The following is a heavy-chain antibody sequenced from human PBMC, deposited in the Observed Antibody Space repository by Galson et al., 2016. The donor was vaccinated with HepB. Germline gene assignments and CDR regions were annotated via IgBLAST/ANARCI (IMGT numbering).Heavy chain of an antibody. CDR1: GFTVSSNY. J-gene: IGHJ4*02. CDR2: IYNGGST. V-gene: IGHV3-53*01. D-gene: IGHD6-19*01. Sequence: SLRLSCAASGFTVSSNYMSWVRQAPGKGLEWVSIIYNGGSTYYADSVKGRFTISRDNSKNTLYLQMNTLRAEETAVYYCAREYSRGWYYFDYWGQGTLVTVSS. CDR3: AREYSRGWYYFDY.